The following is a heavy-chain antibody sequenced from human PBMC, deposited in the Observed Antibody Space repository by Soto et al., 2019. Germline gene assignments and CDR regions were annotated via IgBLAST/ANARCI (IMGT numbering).Heavy chain of an antibody. J-gene: IGHJ4*02. CDR3: ARQSSSWYGFDY. Sequence: TGGSLRLSCAASGFTFSSYGMHWVRQAPGKGLEWVAVIWYDGSNKYYADSVKGRFTIPRDNSKNTLYLQMNSLRAEDTAVYYCARQSSSWYGFDYWGQGTLVTVSS. D-gene: IGHD6-13*01. CDR1: GFTFSSYG. CDR2: IWYDGSNK. V-gene: IGHV3-33*01.